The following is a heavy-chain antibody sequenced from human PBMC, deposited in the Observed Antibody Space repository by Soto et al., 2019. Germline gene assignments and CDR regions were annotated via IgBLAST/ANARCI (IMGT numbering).Heavy chain of an antibody. D-gene: IGHD6-13*01. CDR2: IYYSGST. J-gene: IGHJ4*02. CDR1: GGSISSSSYY. Sequence: SETLSLTCTVSGGSISSSSYYWGLIRQPPGKGLEWIGSIYYSGSTYYNPSLKSRVTISVDTSKNQFSLRLSSVTAADTAVYYCARHPLPFRIAAAGTTGYWGQGTLVTVSS. CDR3: ARHPLPFRIAAAGTTGY. V-gene: IGHV4-39*01.